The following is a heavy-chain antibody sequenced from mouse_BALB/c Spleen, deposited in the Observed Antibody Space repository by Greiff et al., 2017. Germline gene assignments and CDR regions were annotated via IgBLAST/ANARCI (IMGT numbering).Heavy chain of an antibody. D-gene: IGHD2-14*01. V-gene: IGHV1-7*01. J-gene: IGHJ4*01. CDR1: GYTFTSYW. CDR3: ARYYRYEAMDY. Sequence: VKVVESGAELAKPGASVKMSCKASGYTFTSYWMHWVKQRPGQGLEWIGYINPSTGYTEYNQKFKDKATLTADKSSSTAYMQLSSLTSEDSAVYYCARYYRYEAMDYWGQGTSVTVSS. CDR2: INPSTGYT.